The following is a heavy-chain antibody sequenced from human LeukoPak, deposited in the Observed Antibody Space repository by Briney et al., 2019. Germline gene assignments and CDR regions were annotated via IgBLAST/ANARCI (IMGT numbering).Heavy chain of an antibody. CDR2: ISGRGGST. CDR3: AKDLSSGSRRAY. V-gene: IGHV3-23*01. Sequence: GGSLRLSCAASGFTFSTYAMSWVRQAPGKGLDWVSAISGRGGSTFYADSVKGRFTISRDNSKNTLYLQMNSLRAEDTGVYYCAKDLSSGSRRAYWGQGTLVTVSS. D-gene: IGHD6-19*01. J-gene: IGHJ4*02. CDR1: GFTFSTYA.